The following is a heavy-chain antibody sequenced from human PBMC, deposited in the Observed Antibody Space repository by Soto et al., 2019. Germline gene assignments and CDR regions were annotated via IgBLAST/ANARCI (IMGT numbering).Heavy chain of an antibody. V-gene: IGHV2-5*02. CDR1: GFSLSTSGVG. Sequence: QITLKESGPTLVKPTQTLTLTCTFSGFSLSTSGVGVAWIRQPPGKALEWLALIYWDDDDRYSPSLKNRVTITKHTCKNQVVLRMTNMEPADTATYFCAQSWGMVTAYYNGLDVWGQGTTVTVSS. CDR2: IYWDDDD. CDR3: AQSWGMVTAYYNGLDV. J-gene: IGHJ6*02. D-gene: IGHD2-21*02.